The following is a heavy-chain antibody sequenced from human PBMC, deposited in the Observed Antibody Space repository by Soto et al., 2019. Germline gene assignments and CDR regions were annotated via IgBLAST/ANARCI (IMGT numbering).Heavy chain of an antibody. CDR1: GGSISSYY. V-gene: IGHV4-59*08. Sequence: SETLSLTCTVSGGSISSYYWSWIRQPPGKGLEWIGYIYYSGITDYNPSLKSRVTISVDTSKNQFSLKLTSVTAADTAVYYCARLGDSGYYFDYWGQGSLVTVSS. CDR2: IYYSGIT. J-gene: IGHJ4*02. CDR3: ARLGDSGYYFDY. D-gene: IGHD4-17*01.